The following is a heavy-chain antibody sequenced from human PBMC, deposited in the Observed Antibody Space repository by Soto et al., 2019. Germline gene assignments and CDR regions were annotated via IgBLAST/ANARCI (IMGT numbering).Heavy chain of an antibody. Sequence: QVQLVQSGAEVKKPGSSVKVSCKASGGTFSSYAISWVRQAPGQGLEWMGGIIPIFGTANYAQKLQGRVTITANKSTSTAYMELSSLRSEDTAVYYCASATRGNNWFDPWGQGTLVTVSS. D-gene: IGHD2-15*01. CDR3: ASATRGNNWFDP. CDR2: IIPIFGTA. J-gene: IGHJ5*02. V-gene: IGHV1-69*06. CDR1: GGTFSSYA.